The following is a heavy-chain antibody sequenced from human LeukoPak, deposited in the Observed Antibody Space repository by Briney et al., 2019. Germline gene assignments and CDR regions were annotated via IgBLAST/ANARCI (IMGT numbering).Heavy chain of an antibody. D-gene: IGHD1-26*01. CDR3: AKDGFGIVGAMTFDY. J-gene: IGHJ4*02. CDR1: GFTLSSYE. V-gene: IGHV3-23*01. Sequence: GGSLRLSCTVSGFTLSSYEMTWFRQAPGKGLEWVSSIGYGGSDTHYADSVKGRFTVSRDNSKNTLYLQLNSLRAEDTAVYYCAKDGFGIVGAMTFDYWGQGTLATVSS. CDR2: IGYGGSDT.